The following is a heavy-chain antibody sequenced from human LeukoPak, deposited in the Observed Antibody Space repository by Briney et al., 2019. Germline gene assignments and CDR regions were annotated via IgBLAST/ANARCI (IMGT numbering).Heavy chain of an antibody. CDR3: ARDGDRYCSGGSCLNY. Sequence: GGSLRLSCAASGFTFSDYYMSWIRQAPGKGLEWVSYISSSGSTIYYADSVKGRFTISRDNSKNTLYLQMNSLRAEDTAVYYCARDGDRYCSGGSCLNYWGQGTLVTVSS. CDR2: ISSSGSTI. V-gene: IGHV3-11*01. D-gene: IGHD2-15*01. CDR1: GFTFSDYY. J-gene: IGHJ4*02.